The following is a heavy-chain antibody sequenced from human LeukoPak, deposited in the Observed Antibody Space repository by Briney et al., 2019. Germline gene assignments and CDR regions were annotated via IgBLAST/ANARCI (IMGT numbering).Heavy chain of an antibody. Sequence: PSETLSLTCAVYGGSFSGYYWSWIRQPPGKGLEWIGEINHSGSTNYNPSLKSRVTISVDTSKNQFSLKLSSVTAADTAVYYCARGFVHRSFLYPRRWFDPWGQGTLVTVSS. J-gene: IGHJ5*02. CDR3: ARGFVHRSFLYPRRWFDP. V-gene: IGHV4-34*01. CDR2: INHSGST. CDR1: GGSFSGYY. D-gene: IGHD2/OR15-2a*01.